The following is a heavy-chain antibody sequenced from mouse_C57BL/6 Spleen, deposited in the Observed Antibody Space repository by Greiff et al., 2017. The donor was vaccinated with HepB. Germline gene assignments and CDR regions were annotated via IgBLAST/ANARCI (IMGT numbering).Heavy chain of an antibody. D-gene: IGHD2-4*01. CDR1: GYTFTSYW. Sequence: QVQLQQPGAELVKPGASVKLSCKASGYTFTSYWMHWVKQRPGQGLEWIGMIHPNSGSTNYNEKLKSKATLTVDKSSSTAYMQLSSLTSEDSAVYYCAIRYYDYDGAWFAYWGQGTLVTVSA. J-gene: IGHJ3*01. CDR3: AIRYYDYDGAWFAY. CDR2: IHPNSGST. V-gene: IGHV1-64*01.